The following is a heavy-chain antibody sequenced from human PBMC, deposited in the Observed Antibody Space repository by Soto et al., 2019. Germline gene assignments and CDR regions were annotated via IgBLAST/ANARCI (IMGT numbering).Heavy chain of an antibody. Sequence: PGGSLRLSCAASGFTFSSYAMSWVRQAPGKGLEWVSAISGSGGSTYYADSVKGRFTISRDNSKNTLYLQMNSLRAEDTAVYYCAKDLGAQHNYDFWSGYPRAFDYWAQGTLVTVSS. CDR2: ISGSGGST. V-gene: IGHV3-23*01. CDR3: AKDLGAQHNYDFWSGYPRAFDY. CDR1: GFTFSSYA. J-gene: IGHJ4*02. D-gene: IGHD3-3*01.